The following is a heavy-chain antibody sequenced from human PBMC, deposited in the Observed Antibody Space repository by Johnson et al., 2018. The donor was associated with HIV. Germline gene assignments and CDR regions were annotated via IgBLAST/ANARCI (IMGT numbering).Heavy chain of an antibody. J-gene: IGHJ3*01. CDR1: GFTFSTYG. Sequence: QVQLVESGGGVVQPGRSLRLSCVASGFTFSTYGTHWVRQPPGKGLEWVAGIWYDGTNKYYADSVKGRFSISRDTSKNTLYLQMNSLRAEDTAVYYCAKCIWGSSWYLDVFDLWGQGTMVTVSS. D-gene: IGHD6-13*01. V-gene: IGHV3-33*06. CDR3: AKCIWGSSWYLDVFDL. CDR2: IWYDGTNK.